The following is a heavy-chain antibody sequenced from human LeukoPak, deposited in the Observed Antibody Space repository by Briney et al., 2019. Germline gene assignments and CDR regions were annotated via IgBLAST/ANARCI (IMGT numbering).Heavy chain of an antibody. D-gene: IGHD5-24*01. CDR3: ARKRGWFDP. V-gene: IGHV4-34*01. Sequence: SETLSLTCAVYGGSFSGYYWSWIRQPPWKGLEWIGEINHSGSTNYNPSLKSRVTISVDTSKNQFSLKLSSVTAADTAVYYCARKRGWFDPWGQGTLVTVSS. CDR1: GGSFSGYY. CDR2: INHSGST. J-gene: IGHJ5*02.